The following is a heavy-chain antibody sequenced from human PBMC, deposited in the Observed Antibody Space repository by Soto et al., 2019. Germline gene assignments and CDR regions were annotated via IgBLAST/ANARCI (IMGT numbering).Heavy chain of an antibody. D-gene: IGHD2-2*01. CDR3: VRVYASNTFDL. CDR2: ISNSGSVI. Sequence: EVQLVDSGGNLVQAGGSLRLSCAASGFSFISYSMSWVRQAPGKGLEWVSYISNSGSVIHDADSVKGRFTISRDNAKNSLSLQMNSLRDEDTALYYCVRVYASNTFDLWGQGTVVTVSS. V-gene: IGHV3-48*02. J-gene: IGHJ3*01. CDR1: GFSFISYS.